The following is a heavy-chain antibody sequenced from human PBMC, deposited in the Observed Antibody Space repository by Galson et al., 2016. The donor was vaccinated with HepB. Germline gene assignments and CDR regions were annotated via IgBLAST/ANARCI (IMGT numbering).Heavy chain of an antibody. V-gene: IGHV5-51*01. CDR2: IYPGDSDP. CDR1: AYGFTDYW. J-gene: IGHJ6*02. Sequence: QSGAEVKKPGNSLRISCKGSAYGFTDYWIGWVRQMPGKGLEWMGSIYPGDSDPRYNPSFQGQVTISADKSVNTVYLQWSSLKAPDTSIYYCARDYGRLGLDVWGQGTTVTISS. D-gene: IGHD3-16*01. CDR3: ARDYGRLGLDV.